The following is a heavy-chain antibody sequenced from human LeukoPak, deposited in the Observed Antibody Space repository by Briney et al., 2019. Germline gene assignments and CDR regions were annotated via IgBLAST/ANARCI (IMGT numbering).Heavy chain of an antibody. V-gene: IGHV3-23*01. Sequence: GGSLRLSCAASGFPFSSYAMSWVRQAPGKGLEWVSTISNSDDSTYYADSVKGRFTISRDNAKNSLYLQMNSLRAEDTAVYYCAREVIRVLGVGYFDYWGQGTLVTVSS. CDR2: ISNSDDST. J-gene: IGHJ4*02. CDR1: GFPFSSYA. D-gene: IGHD2-21*01. CDR3: AREVIRVLGVGYFDY.